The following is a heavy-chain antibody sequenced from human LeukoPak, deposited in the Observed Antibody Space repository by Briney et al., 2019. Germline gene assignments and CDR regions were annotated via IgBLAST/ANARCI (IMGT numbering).Heavy chain of an antibody. D-gene: IGHD4-23*01. CDR1: GGSISSYY. V-gene: IGHV4-59*01. CDR2: IYYSGST. J-gene: IGHJ3*02. Sequence: PSETLSLTCTVSGGSISSYYWSWIRQPSGKGLEWIGYIYYSGSTNYNPSLKSRVTISVDTSKNQFSLKLSSVTAADTAVYYCARTSGNSRAFDIWGQGTMVTVSS. CDR3: ARTSGNSRAFDI.